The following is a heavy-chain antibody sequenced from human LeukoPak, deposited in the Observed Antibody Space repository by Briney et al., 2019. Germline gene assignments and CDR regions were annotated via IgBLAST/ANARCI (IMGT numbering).Heavy chain of an antibody. CDR3: ARDPAYYYDSSGYGAFDP. D-gene: IGHD3-22*01. V-gene: IGHV1-18*01. J-gene: IGHJ5*02. Sequence: ASVKVSCKASGYTFTNSAISWVRQAPGQGLEWMGWISVYNGNTNYAQKFKGRVTMTTDTSTSTAYMEVRSMRSDDTAVYYCARDPAYYYDSSGYGAFDPWGQGTLVTVSS. CDR1: GYTFTNSA. CDR2: ISVYNGNT.